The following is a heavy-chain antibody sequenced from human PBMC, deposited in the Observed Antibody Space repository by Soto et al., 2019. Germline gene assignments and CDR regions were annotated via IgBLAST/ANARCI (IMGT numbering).Heavy chain of an antibody. CDR1: GGSISSSSYY. CDR3: ASRSVGYYYDSSGYYHGLFDY. D-gene: IGHD3-22*01. Sequence: PSETLSLTCTVSGGSISSSSYYWGWIRQPPGKGLEWIGSIYYSGSTYYNPSLKSRVTISVDTSKNQFSLKLSSVTAADTAVYYCASRSVGYYYDSSGYYHGLFDYWGQGTLVTVS. V-gene: IGHV4-39*01. J-gene: IGHJ4*02. CDR2: IYYSGST.